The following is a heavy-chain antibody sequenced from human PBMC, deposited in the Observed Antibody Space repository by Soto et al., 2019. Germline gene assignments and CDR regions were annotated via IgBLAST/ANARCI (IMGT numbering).Heavy chain of an antibody. D-gene: IGHD6-19*01. CDR3: AKGYEVSPPVASAWYSNYFYGVDV. J-gene: IGHJ6*02. CDR1: GFSFSKYG. V-gene: IGHV3-30*18. CDR2: ISYDGSEK. Sequence: QVALVESGGGVVRPGRSLRLSCGASGFSFSKYGMHWVRQAPGEGLEGLSLISYDGSEKWYAESVKGRFTISRDNSKNTLYLPMNSLRGDDTAVYFCAKGYEVSPPVASAWYSNYFYGVDVWGRGTTVTVSS.